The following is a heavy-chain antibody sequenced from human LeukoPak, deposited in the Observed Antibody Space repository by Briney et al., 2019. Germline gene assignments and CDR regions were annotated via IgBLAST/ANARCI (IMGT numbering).Heavy chain of an antibody. V-gene: IGHV5-51*01. CDR1: GYSFTSYW. CDR2: IYPGDSDT. Sequence: GESLQISCKGSGYSFTSYWIGWVRQMPGKGLEWMGIIYPGDSDTRYSPSFQGQVTISADKSISTAYLQWSSLKASDTAMYYCARLRSARDYYYGMDVWGQGTTVTVSS. D-gene: IGHD3-3*01. J-gene: IGHJ6*02. CDR3: ARLRSARDYYYGMDV.